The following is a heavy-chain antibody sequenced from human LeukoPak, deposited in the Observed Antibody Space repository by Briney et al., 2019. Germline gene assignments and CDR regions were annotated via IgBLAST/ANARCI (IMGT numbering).Heavy chain of an antibody. J-gene: IGHJ4*02. Sequence: GGSLRLSCAASGFTFSSYGMNWVRQAPGKGLEWVSGISPSGGGTYYADSVKGRFTISRDDSKNTLSLQMNSLRVEDTAVYYCAQDLAWDAFDHWGQGTLVTVSS. D-gene: IGHD1-26*01. V-gene: IGHV3-23*01. CDR2: ISPSGGGT. CDR1: GFTFSSYG. CDR3: AQDLAWDAFDH.